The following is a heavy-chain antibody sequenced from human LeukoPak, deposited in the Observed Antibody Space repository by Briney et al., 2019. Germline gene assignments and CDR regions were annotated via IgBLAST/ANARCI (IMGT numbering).Heavy chain of an antibody. CDR1: GSYW. CDR3: VSFYETY. V-gene: IGHV3-74*01. CDR2: INSDGSWT. D-gene: IGHD2-2*01. J-gene: IGHJ4*02. Sequence: GGSLRLSCAASGSYWMHWVRQAPGKGLVWVSHINSDGSWTSYADSVKGRFTISKGNAKNTVYLQMNNLRAEDTAVYYCVSFYETYWGRGTLVTVSS.